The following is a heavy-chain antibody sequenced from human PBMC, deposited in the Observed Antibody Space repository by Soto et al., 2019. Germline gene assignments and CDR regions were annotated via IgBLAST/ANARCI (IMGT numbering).Heavy chain of an antibody. V-gene: IGHV2-5*02. CDR2: IFWDDDK. CDR3: APIYTGTGGNLDS. CDR1: GFSLSTSVMG. J-gene: IGHJ4*02. Sequence: SGPTLVNPTQTLTLTCSFSGFSLSTSVMGVGWIRQPPEKSLEWLALIFWDDDKRYSPSLKTRLTITKYTSENQVALTLTNMDTVDTATEYCAPIYTGTGGNLDSSSQAAVVTVSS. D-gene: IGHD1-1*01.